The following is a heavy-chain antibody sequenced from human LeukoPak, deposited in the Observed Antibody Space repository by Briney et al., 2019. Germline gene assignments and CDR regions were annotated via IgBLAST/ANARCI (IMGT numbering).Heavy chain of an antibody. V-gene: IGHV1-58*01. D-gene: IGHD5-12*01. Sequence: SVTVSCTASGFTFTSSAVQWVRQARGQRLEWIGWIVVGSGNTNYAQKFQERVTITRDMSTSTAYMELSSLRSEDTAVYYCAAPGYSGYDAYDYWGQGTLVTVSS. CDR3: AAPGYSGYDAYDY. J-gene: IGHJ4*02. CDR2: IVVGSGNT. CDR1: GFTFTSSA.